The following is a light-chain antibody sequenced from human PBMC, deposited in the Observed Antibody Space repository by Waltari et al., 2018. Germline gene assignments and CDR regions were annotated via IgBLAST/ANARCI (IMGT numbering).Light chain of an antibody. CDR2: GAS. CDR1: QSVSSSY. CDR3: QQYGSHGGF. V-gene: IGKV3-20*01. Sequence: EIVLTQSPGTLSLSPGERATLSCRASQSVSSSYLAWYQQKPGQAPRLLIYGASSRSTGIPDRVRGSGSGTDFTLTSSRLEPEDFGVYYWQQYGSHGGFFGGGTKVEIK. J-gene: IGKJ4*01.